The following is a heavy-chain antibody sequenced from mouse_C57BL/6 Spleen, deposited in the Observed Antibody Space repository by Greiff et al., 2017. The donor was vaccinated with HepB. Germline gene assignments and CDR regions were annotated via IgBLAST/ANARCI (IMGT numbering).Heavy chain of an antibody. CDR1: GYTFTTYP. CDR2: FHPYNDDT. CDR3: ARGCYGNYPHWYVDV. V-gene: IGHV1-47*01. Sequence: VQLQQSGAELVKPGASVKMSCKASGYTFTTYPIEWMKQNHGKSLEWIGNFHPYNDDTKYNEKFKGKATLTVEKSSSTVYLELSRLTSDDSAVYYCARGCYGNYPHWYVDVWGTGTTVTVSS. J-gene: IGHJ1*03. D-gene: IGHD2-1*01.